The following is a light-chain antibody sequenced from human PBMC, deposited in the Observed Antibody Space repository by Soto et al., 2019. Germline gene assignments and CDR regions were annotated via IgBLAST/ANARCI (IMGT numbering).Light chain of an antibody. V-gene: IGKV1-5*01. J-gene: IGKJ4*01. Sequence: DIQMTQSPSTLSASIGDRVSITCRASQSISKWLAWHQRKPGKAPKLLIYDASTLQSGVPPRFSGSGSETEVTLTISSLQPDDFATYYCLQYYSYPLTFGGGTKVDIK. CDR3: LQYYSYPLT. CDR1: QSISKW. CDR2: DAS.